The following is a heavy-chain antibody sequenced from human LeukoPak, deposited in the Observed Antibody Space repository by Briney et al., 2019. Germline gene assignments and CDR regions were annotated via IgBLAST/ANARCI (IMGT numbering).Heavy chain of an antibody. Sequence: SETLSLTCAVSGGSISSSNWWSWVRQPPGKGLEWIGEINHSGSTNYNPSLKSRVTISVDTSKNQFSLKLSSVTAADTAVYYCARGPLSTYYYDSSGSNDFDYWGQGTLVTVSS. J-gene: IGHJ4*02. CDR2: INHSGST. D-gene: IGHD3-22*01. V-gene: IGHV4-4*02. CDR3: ARGPLSTYYYDSSGSNDFDY. CDR1: GGSISSSNW.